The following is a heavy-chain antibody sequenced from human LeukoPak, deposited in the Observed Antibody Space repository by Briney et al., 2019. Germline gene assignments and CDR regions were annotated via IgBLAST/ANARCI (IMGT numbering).Heavy chain of an antibody. D-gene: IGHD6-19*01. V-gene: IGHV4-61*02. CDR2: IYTSGST. CDR1: GGSISSGSYY. Sequence: SETLSLTCTVSGGSISSGSYYWSWIRQPAGKGLEWIGRIYTSGSTNYNPSLKSRVTISVDTSKNQFSLKLSSVTAADTAVYYCAGVSRAVAGPFLDYWGQGTLVTVSS. CDR3: AGVSRAVAGPFLDY. J-gene: IGHJ4*02.